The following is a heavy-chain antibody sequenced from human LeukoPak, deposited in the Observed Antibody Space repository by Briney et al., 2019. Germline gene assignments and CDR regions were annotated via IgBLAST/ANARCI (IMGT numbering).Heavy chain of an antibody. CDR1: GASVSSASY. V-gene: IGHV4-61*01. D-gene: IGHD1-26*01. Sequence: SETLSLTCTVSGASVSSASYWSWTRQPPGKGVEWIAHIYNGVNTNYNPSLKSRVTISVDTSKNQFSLRLNSVTAADTAVYYCARSRAFNSGAFDPWGQGSLVTVSS. J-gene: IGHJ5*02. CDR2: IYNGVNT. CDR3: ARSRAFNSGAFDP.